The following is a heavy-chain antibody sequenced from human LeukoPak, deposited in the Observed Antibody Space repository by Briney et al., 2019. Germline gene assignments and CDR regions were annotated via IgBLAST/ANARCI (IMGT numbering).Heavy chain of an antibody. CDR1: GVTFSSYA. Sequence: ASVKVSCKASGVTFSSYAISWVRQAPGQGLEWMGRIIPILGIANYAQKFQGRVTITADKSTSTAYMELSSLRSEDTAVYYCARDRSEDYYDSSGYFFDCYFDYWGQGTLVTVSS. J-gene: IGHJ4*02. CDR3: ARDRSEDYYDSSGYFFDCYFDY. V-gene: IGHV1-69*04. CDR2: IIPILGIA. D-gene: IGHD3-22*01.